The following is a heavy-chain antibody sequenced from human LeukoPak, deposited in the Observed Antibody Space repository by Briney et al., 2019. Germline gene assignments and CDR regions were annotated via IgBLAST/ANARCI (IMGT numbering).Heavy chain of an antibody. CDR2: INPNSGGT. D-gene: IGHD3-9*01. Sequence: ASVKVSCKASGYTFTGYYMHWVRQAPGQGLEWMGWINPNSGGTNYAQKFQGRVTMTRDTSISTAYMELSRLRSDDTAVYYCASKEAGLRYFDWLSNHRPYYYMDVWGKGTTVTVSS. J-gene: IGHJ6*03. V-gene: IGHV1-2*02. CDR1: GYTFTGYY. CDR3: ASKEAGLRYFDWLSNHRPYYYMDV.